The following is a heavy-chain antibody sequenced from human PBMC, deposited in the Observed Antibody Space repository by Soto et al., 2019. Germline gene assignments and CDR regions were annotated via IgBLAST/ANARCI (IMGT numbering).Heavy chain of an antibody. J-gene: IGHJ6*02. D-gene: IGHD2-15*01. CDR1: GFTFSAYD. CDR3: ARAYSGRLPRRADYYFAMHV. V-gene: IGHV3-13*05. Sequence: GGSLRLSCAASGFTFSAYDMHWVRQTTGKGLEWVSAIGAADDPYYLGSVKGRFTISRENAKNSLYLQMNSLRAEDTAVYYCARAYSGRLPRRADYYFAMHVWGQGTTVTVSS. CDR2: IGAADDP.